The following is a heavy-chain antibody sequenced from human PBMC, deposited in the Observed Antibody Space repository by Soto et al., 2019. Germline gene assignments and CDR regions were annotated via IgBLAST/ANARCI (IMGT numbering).Heavy chain of an antibody. D-gene: IGHD3-22*01. CDR2: IFSNDEK. CDR3: ARYLYDSSGYYPQPDL. CDR1: GFSLSNARMG. J-gene: IGHJ4*02. V-gene: IGHV2-26*01. Sequence: QVTLKESGPVLVKPTETLTLTCTVSGFSLSNARMGVSWIRQPPGKALEWLTHIFSNDEKSYSTSLKSRLTISKDTSKSQVVLTMTNIDPVYTATYYCARYLYDSSGYYPQPDLWGQGTLVTVSS.